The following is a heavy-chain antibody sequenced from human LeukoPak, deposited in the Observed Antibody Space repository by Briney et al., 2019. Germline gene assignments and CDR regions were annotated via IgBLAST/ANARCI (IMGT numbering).Heavy chain of an antibody. CDR2: IYTSGST. CDR1: GGSISSGSYY. Sequence: SETLSLTCTVSGGSISSGSYYWSWIRQPAGKGLEWIGRIYTSGSTNYNPSLKSRVTISVDTSKNQFSLKLSSVTAADTAVYYCARERTWDWFDPWGQGTLVTVSS. J-gene: IGHJ5*02. V-gene: IGHV4-61*02. CDR3: ARERTWDWFDP. D-gene: IGHD1-26*01.